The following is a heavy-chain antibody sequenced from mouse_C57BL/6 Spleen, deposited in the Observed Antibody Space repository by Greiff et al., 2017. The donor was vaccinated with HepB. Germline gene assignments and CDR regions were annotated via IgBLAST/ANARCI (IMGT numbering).Heavy chain of an antibody. CDR1: GFTFSSYT. CDR3: ARRGYGNPYYYAMDY. J-gene: IGHJ4*01. V-gene: IGHV5-9*01. D-gene: IGHD2-10*02. CDR2: ISGGGGNT. Sequence: EVKVVESGGGLVKPGGSLKLSCAASGFTFSSYTMSWVRQTPEKRLEWVATISGGGGNTYYPDSVKGRFTISRDNAKNTLYLQMSSLRSEDTALYYCARRGYGNPYYYAMDYWGQGTSVTVSS.